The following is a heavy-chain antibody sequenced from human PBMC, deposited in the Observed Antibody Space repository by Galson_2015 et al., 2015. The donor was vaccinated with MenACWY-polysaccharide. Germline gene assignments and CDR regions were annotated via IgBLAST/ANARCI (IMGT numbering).Heavy chain of an antibody. J-gene: IGHJ4*02. CDR2: TYYRSKWYN. D-gene: IGHD6-13*01. CDR3: ARDPASTSWCYFDY. V-gene: IGHV6-1*01. Sequence: CAISGDSVSSNSAAWNWIRQPPSRGLEWLGRTYYRSKWYNDYAVSVKSRITINPDTSKNHFSLQLNSVPPDDTAIYYCARDPASTSWCYFDYWGQGTLVTVSS. CDR1: GDSVSSNSAA.